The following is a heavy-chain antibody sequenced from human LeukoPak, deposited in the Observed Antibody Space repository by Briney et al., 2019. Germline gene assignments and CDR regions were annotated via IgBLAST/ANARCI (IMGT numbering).Heavy chain of an antibody. CDR2: ISYDGSNK. J-gene: IGHJ4*02. V-gene: IGHV3-30*04. D-gene: IGHD5-24*01. CDR1: GFTFSSYA. CDR3: VRANYDY. Sequence: GGSLRLSCAASGFTFSSYAMHWVRQAPGKGLEWVAVISYDGSNKYYADSVKGRFTISRDNSKNTLYLQMNSLRAEDTAVYYCVRANYDYWGQGTLVTVSS.